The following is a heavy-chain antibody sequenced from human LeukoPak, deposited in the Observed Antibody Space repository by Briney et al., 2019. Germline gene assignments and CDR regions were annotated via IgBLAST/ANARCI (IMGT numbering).Heavy chain of an antibody. D-gene: IGHD6-19*01. CDR3: ASLYSSGWSGYYYYMDV. V-gene: IGHV4-39*01. CDR1: GGSISSSSYY. J-gene: IGHJ6*03. CDR2: IYYSGST. Sequence: PSETLSPTCTVSGGSISSSSYYWGWIRQPPGKGLEWIGSIYYSGSTYYNPSLKSQVTISVDTSKNQFSLKLSSVTVADTAVYYCASLYSSGWSGYYYYMDVWGKGTTVTVSS.